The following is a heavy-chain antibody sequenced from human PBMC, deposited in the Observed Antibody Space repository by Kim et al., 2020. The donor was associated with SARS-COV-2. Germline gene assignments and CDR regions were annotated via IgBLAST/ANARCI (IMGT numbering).Heavy chain of an antibody. Sequence: SPQSRVTISVDKSKNQFSLKLSSVTAADTAVYYCARGAYGDYVPLWYFDLWGRGTLVTVSS. J-gene: IGHJ2*01. D-gene: IGHD4-17*01. CDR3: ARGAYGDYVPLWYFDL. V-gene: IGHV4-4*02.